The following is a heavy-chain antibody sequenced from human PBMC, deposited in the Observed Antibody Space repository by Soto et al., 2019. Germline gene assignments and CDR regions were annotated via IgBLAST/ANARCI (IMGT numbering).Heavy chain of an antibody. D-gene: IGHD2-2*01. V-gene: IGHV3-23*01. CDR2: ISGSGGST. Sequence: GGSLRLSCAASGFTFSSYAMSWVRQAPGKGLEWVSAISGSGGSTYYADSVKGRFTISRDNSKNTLYLQMNSLRAEDTAVYYFAKDSLPVVPAATVDYWGQGTLVTVSS. CDR1: GFTFSSYA. CDR3: AKDSLPVVPAATVDY. J-gene: IGHJ4*02.